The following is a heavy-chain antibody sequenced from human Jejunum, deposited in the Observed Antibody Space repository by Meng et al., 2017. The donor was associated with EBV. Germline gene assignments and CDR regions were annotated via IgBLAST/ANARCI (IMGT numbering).Heavy chain of an antibody. J-gene: IGHJ4*02. Sequence: QVEMQVAGPTLVQPSGPLTLTCVVSGGSISDNDWWSWVHQPPGKGLEWLGEIYHGGGTNYNPSLESRVTISVDKSKNQFSLKLNSVTVADTAVYYCAGNGYYALEYWGPGILVTVSS. CDR2: IYHGGGT. CDR3: AGNGYYALEY. CDR1: GGSISDNDW. D-gene: IGHD3-22*01. V-gene: IGHV4-4*02.